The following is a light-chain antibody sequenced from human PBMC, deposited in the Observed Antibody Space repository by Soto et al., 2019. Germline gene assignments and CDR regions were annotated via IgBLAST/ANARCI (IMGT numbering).Light chain of an antibody. CDR2: GAS. V-gene: IGKV3-15*01. J-gene: IGKJ5*01. Sequence: EVVMTQSPATLSVSPGERATFSCRASESVGSNLAWYQQKPGQSPRLLIYGASTRATGIPARFSGSGSGTDFTLTISRLEPEDFAVYYCQQYGSSPMYTFGQGTRLEIK. CDR1: ESVGSN. CDR3: QQYGSSPMYT.